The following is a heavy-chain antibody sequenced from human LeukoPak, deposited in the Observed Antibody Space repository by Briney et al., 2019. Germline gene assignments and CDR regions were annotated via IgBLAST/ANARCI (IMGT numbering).Heavy chain of an antibody. Sequence: PSETLSLTCTVSGGSISSYYWSWIRQPPRKRLEWIAYIHYSGSTNYNPSLKSRVTISVDTSKNQFSLKLSSVTAADTAVYHCVRGDGNYAFDIRGQGTMVTVSS. CDR3: VRGDGNYAFDI. J-gene: IGHJ3*02. CDR1: GGSISSYY. CDR2: IHYSGST. V-gene: IGHV4-59*01. D-gene: IGHD4-23*01.